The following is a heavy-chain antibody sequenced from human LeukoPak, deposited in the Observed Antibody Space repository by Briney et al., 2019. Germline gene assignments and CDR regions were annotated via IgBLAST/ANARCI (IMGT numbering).Heavy chain of an antibody. CDR3: ARGRHYDFSYYFDY. CDR2: ISSSSSYI. J-gene: IGHJ4*02. V-gene: IGHV3-21*01. D-gene: IGHD3-3*01. CDR1: GFTFSSYS. Sequence: GGSLRLSCAASGFTFSSYSINWVRQAPGKGLEWVSSISSSSSYIYYADLVKGRFTISRDNAKNSLYLQMNSLRAEDTAVYYCARGRHYDFSYYFDYWGQGTLVTVSS.